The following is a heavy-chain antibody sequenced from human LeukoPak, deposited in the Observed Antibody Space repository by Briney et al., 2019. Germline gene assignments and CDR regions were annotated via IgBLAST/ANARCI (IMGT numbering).Heavy chain of an antibody. CDR2: IRSKAYGGTT. CDR3: TRDQVPYYYDSSGYNPFDY. D-gene: IGHD3-22*01. CDR1: GFTFGDYA. Sequence: GGSLRLSCTASGFTFGDYAMSWVRQAPGKGLEWVGFIRSKAYGGTTEYAASVKGRFTISRDDSKSIAYLQMNSLKTEDTAVYYCTRDQVPYYYDSSGYNPFDYWGQGTLVTVSS. V-gene: IGHV3-49*04. J-gene: IGHJ4*02.